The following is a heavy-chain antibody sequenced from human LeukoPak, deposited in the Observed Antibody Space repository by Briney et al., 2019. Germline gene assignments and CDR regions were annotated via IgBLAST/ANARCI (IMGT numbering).Heavy chain of an antibody. Sequence: SGGSLRLSCAASGFTFSTYWMHWVRQAPGKGLVWVSRFNSDGSSTYYADPVKGRFTISRDNAKNTLYLQMNSLRAKDTAVYYCARGRYYLDSWGQGTLVTVSS. CDR3: ARGRYYLDS. CDR2: FNSDGSST. V-gene: IGHV3-74*01. J-gene: IGHJ4*02. D-gene: IGHD3-16*01. CDR1: GFTFSTYW.